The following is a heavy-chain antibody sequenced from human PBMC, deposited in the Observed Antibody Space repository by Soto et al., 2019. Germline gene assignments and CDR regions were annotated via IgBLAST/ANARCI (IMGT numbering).Heavy chain of an antibody. CDR1: GYTFTNYD. CDR3: AREAQEAFDI. Sequence: ASVNVSCKTSGYTFTNYDLSWVRQAPGQGLELMGWINTYNGNTYYAQNLQGRVTMTTDTSTTTAYMELSRLRSDDTAVYYCAREAQEAFDIWGQGTMVTISS. CDR2: INTYNGNT. J-gene: IGHJ3*02. V-gene: IGHV1-18*01.